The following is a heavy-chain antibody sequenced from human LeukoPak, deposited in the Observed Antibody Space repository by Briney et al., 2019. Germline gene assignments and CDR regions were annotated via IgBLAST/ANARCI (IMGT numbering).Heavy chain of an antibody. Sequence: SETLSLTCTVSGYSISSGYYWGWIRQPPGKGLEWIGSIYHSGSTYYNPSLKSRVTISVDTSKNQFSLKLSSVTAADTAVYYCARVRIAAAAAFDIWGQGTMVTVSS. CDR3: ARVRIAAAAAFDI. J-gene: IGHJ3*02. V-gene: IGHV4-38-2*02. CDR2: IYHSGST. D-gene: IGHD6-13*01. CDR1: GYSISSGYY.